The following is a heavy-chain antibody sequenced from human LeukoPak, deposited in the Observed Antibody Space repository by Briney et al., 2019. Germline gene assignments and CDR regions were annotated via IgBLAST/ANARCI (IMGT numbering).Heavy chain of an antibody. CDR1: GFTFNSYV. V-gene: IGHV3-23*01. CDR3: AKHYDSSGYYPFDY. D-gene: IGHD3-22*01. J-gene: IGHJ4*02. CDR2: ISGSGGST. Sequence: GGSLRPSCVASGFTFNSYVMSWVRQAPGKGLEWVSAISGSGGSTYYADSVKGRFTISRDNSKNTLHLQMNSLRVEDTAVYYCAKHYDSSGYYPFDYWGQGTLVTVSS.